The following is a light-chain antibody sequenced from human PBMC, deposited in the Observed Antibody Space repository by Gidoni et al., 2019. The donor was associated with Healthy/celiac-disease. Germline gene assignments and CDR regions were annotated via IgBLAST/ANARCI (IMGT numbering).Light chain of an antibody. CDR3: AAWDDSLNGVI. CDR2: SNN. CDR1: SSNIGSNI. V-gene: IGLV1-44*01. Sequence: QSVLTQPPSASGTPGQRVTIPCSGSSSNIGSNIVNWYQQLPGTAPKLLIYSNNQRPSGVPDRFSDSKSGTSASLAISGLQSEDEDDYYCAAWDDSLNGVIFGGGTKVTVL. J-gene: IGLJ2*01.